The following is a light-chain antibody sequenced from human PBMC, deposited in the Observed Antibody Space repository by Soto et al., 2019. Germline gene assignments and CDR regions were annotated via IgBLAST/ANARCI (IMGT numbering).Light chain of an antibody. CDR1: QSLLHSSGHNY. CDR2: LGS. CDR3: MQALQTPLT. Sequence: DIVMTQSPLSLPVTPGEPASISCRSSQSLLHSSGHNYLDWYLQKPGQSPQLLIYLGSTRASGVPDRFSGSGSGTDFTLKISRVEAEDVGSYYCMQALQTPLTFGGGTKVEIK. J-gene: IGKJ4*01. V-gene: IGKV2-28*01.